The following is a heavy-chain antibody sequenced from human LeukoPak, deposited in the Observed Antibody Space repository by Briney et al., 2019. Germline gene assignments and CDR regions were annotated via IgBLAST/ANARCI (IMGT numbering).Heavy chain of an antibody. D-gene: IGHD3-9*01. CDR1: GGSFSDYY. CDR2: INHSGST. V-gene: IGHV4-34*01. J-gene: IGHJ4*02. CDR3: ARGPDDDILTGYYL. Sequence: KPSETLSLTCAVYGGSFSDYYWSWIRQPPGKGLEWIGEINHSGSTNYNPSLKSRVTISVDTSKNQFSLKLSSVTAADTAVYYCARGPDDDILTGYYLWGQGTLVTVSS.